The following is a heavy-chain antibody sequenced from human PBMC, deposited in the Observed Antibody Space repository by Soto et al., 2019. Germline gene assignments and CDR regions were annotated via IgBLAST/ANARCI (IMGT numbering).Heavy chain of an antibody. V-gene: IGHV3-53*04. Sequence: GGSLRLSCEASGFTVSSNYMSWVRQAPGKGLEWVSVIYSGGSTYYADSVKGRFTISRHNSKNTLYLQMNSLRGEDTAVYYCARDRPYCSGGSCYSFDYWGQGT. CDR2: IYSGGST. CDR1: GFTVSSNY. J-gene: IGHJ4*02. D-gene: IGHD2-15*01. CDR3: ARDRPYCSGGSCYSFDY.